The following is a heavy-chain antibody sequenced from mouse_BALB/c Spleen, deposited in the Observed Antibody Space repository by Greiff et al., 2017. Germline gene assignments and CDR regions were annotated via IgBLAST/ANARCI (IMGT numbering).Heavy chain of an antibody. CDR3: VRQGSTMIHEGAMDY. CDR1: GFTFNTYA. D-gene: IGHD2-4*01. CDR2: IRSKSNNYAT. J-gene: IGHJ4*01. V-gene: IGHV10-1*02. Sequence: EVKLMESGGGLVQPKGSLKLSCAASGFTFNTYAMNWVRQAPGKGLEWVARIRSKSNNYATYYADSVKDRFTISRDDSQSMLYLQMNNLKTEDTAMYYCVRQGSTMIHEGAMDYWGQGTSVTVSS.